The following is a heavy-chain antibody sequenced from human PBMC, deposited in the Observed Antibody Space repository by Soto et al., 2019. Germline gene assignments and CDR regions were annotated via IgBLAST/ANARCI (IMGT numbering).Heavy chain of an antibody. J-gene: IGHJ6*02. D-gene: IGHD3-3*01. V-gene: IGHV3-15*01. CDR2: IKSKTDGGTT. CDR3: TTDQLVFRFLEWTPGTAYGMDV. CDR1: GFTFSNAW. Sequence: GGSLRLSCAASGFTFSNAWMSWVRQAPGKGLEWVGRIKSKTDGGTTDYAAPVKGRFTISRDDSKNTLYLQMNSLKTDDPAVYYSTTDQLVFRFLEWTPGTAYGMDVWGQGTTVTVSS.